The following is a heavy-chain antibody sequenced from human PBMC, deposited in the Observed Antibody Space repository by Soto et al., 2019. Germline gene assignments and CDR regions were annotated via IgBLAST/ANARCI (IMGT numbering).Heavy chain of an antibody. CDR1: GYTFTGYY. D-gene: IGHD3-22*01. CDR2: INPNSGGT. CDR3: AVGRFRSSSGYPARYDY. J-gene: IGHJ4*02. V-gene: IGHV1-2*04. Sequence: ASVKVSCKASGYTFTGYYMHWVRQAPGQGLEWMGWINPNSGGTNYAQKFQGWVTMTRDTSISTAYMELSRLRSDDTAMYYCAVGRFRSSSGYPARYDYWGQGTLVTVSS.